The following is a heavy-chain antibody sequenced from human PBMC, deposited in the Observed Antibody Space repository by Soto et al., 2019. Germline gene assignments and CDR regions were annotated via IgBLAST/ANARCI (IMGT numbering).Heavy chain of an antibody. CDR2: INDSGNI. D-gene: IGHD3-10*01. V-gene: IGHV4-34*01. Sequence: QVQLQQWGAGLLKPSETLSLTCAVYGGSFSGYQWSWIRQTPGKGLEWIGEINDSGNINYNPSLKSLVTILLDTPQKQISLKLSSVTAADSAVYYCARGLILWFGELSRRGGYYYYMDVWGKGTTVTVSS. CDR1: GGSFSGYQ. CDR3: ARGLILWFGELSRRGGYYYYMDV. J-gene: IGHJ6*03.